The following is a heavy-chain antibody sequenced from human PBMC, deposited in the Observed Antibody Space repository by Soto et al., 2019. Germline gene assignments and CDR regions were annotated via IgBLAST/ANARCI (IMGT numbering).Heavy chain of an antibody. CDR2: ISGSGNST. D-gene: IGHD3-10*01. CDR3: ARARIPGLRRGVVGETIVD. Sequence: VGSLRLSCAASGFTFSNYAMTWVRQAPGKGLEWVSAISGSGNSTFHADSVKGRFTISRDNSKNTLYLQINSLRAKDTAIYYCARARIPGLRRGVVGETIVDWGQGTLVTVSS. V-gene: IGHV3-23*01. J-gene: IGHJ4*02. CDR1: GFTFSNYA.